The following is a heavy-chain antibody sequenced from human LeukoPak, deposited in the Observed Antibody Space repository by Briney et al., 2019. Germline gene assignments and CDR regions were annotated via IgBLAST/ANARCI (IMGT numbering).Heavy chain of an antibody. CDR2: ISSSGSTI. CDR1: GGSFSGYY. D-gene: IGHD3-16*01. Sequence: LSLTCAVYGGSFSGYYMSWIRQAPGKGLEWVSYISSSGSTIYYADSVKGRFTISRDNAKNSLYLQMNSLRAEDTAVYYCARGGEKQEAAYDYWGQGNLVNV. CDR3: ARGGEKQEAAYDY. J-gene: IGHJ4*01. V-gene: IGHV3-11*04.